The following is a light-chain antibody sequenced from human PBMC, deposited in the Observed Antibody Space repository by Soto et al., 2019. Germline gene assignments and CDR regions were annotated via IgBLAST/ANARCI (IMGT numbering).Light chain of an antibody. Sequence: IRITLAPASVYPSMFHRGTITSRASQTISNYLNWYQQKPGKAPKLLIYAASSLQSGVPSRFSGSGSGTDFTLTICSLQPDDFATCCCQQRYSQTINFGDGTRLEIK. CDR2: AAS. CDR3: QQRYSQTIN. V-gene: IGKV1-39*01. J-gene: IGKJ5*01. CDR1: QTISNY.